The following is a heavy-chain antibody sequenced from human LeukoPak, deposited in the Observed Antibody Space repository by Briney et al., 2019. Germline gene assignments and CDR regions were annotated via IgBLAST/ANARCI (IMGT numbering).Heavy chain of an antibody. Sequence: SETLSLSCTVSGGSISSGDYYWSWIRQPPGKGLEWIGYIYYSGSTYYNPSLKSRVTISVDTSKNQFSLKLSSVTAADTAVYYCAREGDDYGDYEDWGQGTLVTVSS. CDR1: GGSISSGDYY. CDR2: IYYSGST. CDR3: AREGDDYGDYED. V-gene: IGHV4-30-4*01. D-gene: IGHD4-17*01. J-gene: IGHJ4*02.